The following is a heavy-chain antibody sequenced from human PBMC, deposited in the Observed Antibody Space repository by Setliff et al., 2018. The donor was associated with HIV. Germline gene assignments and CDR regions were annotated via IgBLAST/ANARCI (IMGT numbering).Heavy chain of an antibody. CDR1: RFDFNNYW. J-gene: IGHJ4*02. Sequence: GGSLRLSCAASRFDFNNYWMCWVRQAPGKGLEWVANIGQDGSEKNYVDSVKGRFTISRDNAKNSMDLQLNSLRAEDAAVYYCARDGAYNIFTGLVAFDYWGQGTLVTVSS. V-gene: IGHV3-7*01. D-gene: IGHD3-9*01. CDR3: ARDGAYNIFTGLVAFDY. CDR2: IGQDGSEK.